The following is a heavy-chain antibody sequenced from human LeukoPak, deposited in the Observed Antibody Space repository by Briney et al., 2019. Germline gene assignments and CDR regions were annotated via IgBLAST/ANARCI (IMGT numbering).Heavy chain of an antibody. J-gene: IGHJ4*02. V-gene: IGHV4-39*07. Sequence: PSETLSLTCTVSGGSVSSTSYYWAWIRQPPGKGLEWIGSIYYTGSTYYNPSLNSRVTISVDTSKNQFSLKLSSVTAADTAVYYCARVSAVNRGVVIDYWGQGTLITVSS. D-gene: IGHD3-22*01. CDR3: ARVSAVNRGVVIDY. CDR2: IYYTGST. CDR1: GGSVSSTSYY.